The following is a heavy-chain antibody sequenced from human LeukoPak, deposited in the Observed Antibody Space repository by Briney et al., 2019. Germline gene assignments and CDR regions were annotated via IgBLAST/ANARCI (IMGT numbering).Heavy chain of an antibody. J-gene: IGHJ3*02. D-gene: IGHD3-22*01. V-gene: IGHV1-8*01. CDR3: ARDLWYYDSSVRGAFDI. CDR2: MNPNSGNT. Sequence: GASVKVSCKASGYTFTSYDIDWVRQATGQGLEWMGWMNPNSGNTGYAQKFQGRVTMTRNTSISTAYMELSSLRSEDTAVYYCARDLWYYDSSVRGAFDIWGQGTMVTVSS. CDR1: GYTFTSYD.